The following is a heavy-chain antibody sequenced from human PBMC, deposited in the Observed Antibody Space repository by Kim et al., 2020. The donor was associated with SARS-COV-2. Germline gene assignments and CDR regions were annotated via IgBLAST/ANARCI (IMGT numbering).Heavy chain of an antibody. CDR2: ISGSGGST. D-gene: IGHD2-15*01. J-gene: IGHJ4*02. CDR1: GFTFSSYA. CDR3: AKDALCRGGSCYSDFDY. Sequence: GGSLRLSCAASGFTFSSYAMSWVRQAPGKGLEWVSDISGSGGSTYYADSVKGRFTISRDNSKNTLYLQMNSLRAEDTAVYYCAKDALCRGGSCYSDFDYWGQGTLVTVSS. V-gene: IGHV3-23*01.